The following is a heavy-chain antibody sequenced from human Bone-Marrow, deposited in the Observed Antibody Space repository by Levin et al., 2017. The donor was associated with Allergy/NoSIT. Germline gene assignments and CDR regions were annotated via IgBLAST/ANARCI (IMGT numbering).Heavy chain of an antibody. Sequence: KTSETLSLNCTVSGGSISTNTYYWGWIRQPPGKRLEWIGSVFYGGTSDYNPSLESRVTISVDTSKNQFSLKMTSVTAADTAVYYCARRRWLKSGDVFRLFDYWGQGTLVTVSS. V-gene: IGHV4-39*07. CDR1: GGSISTNTYY. CDR2: VFYGGTS. D-gene: IGHD5-24*01. J-gene: IGHJ4*02. CDR3: ARRRWLKSGDVFRLFDY.